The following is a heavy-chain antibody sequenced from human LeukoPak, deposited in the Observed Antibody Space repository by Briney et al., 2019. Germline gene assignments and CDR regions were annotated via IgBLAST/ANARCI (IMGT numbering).Heavy chain of an antibody. CDR3: AREGTYCSSTSCYWLDY. J-gene: IGHJ4*02. CDR2: INSDGSST. D-gene: IGHD2-2*01. CDR1: GFTFSSYW. Sequence: GGSLRLSCAASGFTFSSYWMHWVRQAPGKGLVWVSRINSDGSSTSYADSVKGRFTISRDNAKNSLYLQMNSLRAEDTAVYYCAREGTYCSSTSCYWLDYWGQGTLVTVSS. V-gene: IGHV3-74*01.